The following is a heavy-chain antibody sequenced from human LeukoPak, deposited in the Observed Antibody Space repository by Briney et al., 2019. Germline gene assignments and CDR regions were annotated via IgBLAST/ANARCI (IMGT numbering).Heavy chain of an antibody. V-gene: IGHV3-11*04. CDR3: ARESNRYYYYYYMDV. CDR1: GFTVSSNY. J-gene: IGHJ6*03. CDR2: ISSSGSTI. D-gene: IGHD1-14*01. Sequence: GGSLRLSCAASGFTVSSNYMSWIRQAPGKGLEWVSYISSSGSTIYYADSVKGRFTISRDNAKNSLYLQMNSLRAEDTAVYYCARESNRYYYYYYMDVWGKGTTVTVSS.